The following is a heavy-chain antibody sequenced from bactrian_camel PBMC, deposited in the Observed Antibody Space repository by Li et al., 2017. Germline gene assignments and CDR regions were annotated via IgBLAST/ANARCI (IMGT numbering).Heavy chain of an antibody. CDR3: AADKTWYTNSLIDTAYNY. J-gene: IGHJ4*01. CDR1: AYTPANVR. CDR2: LASDGSS. D-gene: IGHD2*01. V-gene: IGHV3S53*01. Sequence: VQLVESGGGSVQAGGSLRLSCAFDAYTPANVRMAWFRQAPGKKREGVASLASDGSSIYANSLKGRFSISKDNARNWLDLQMDSLEPGDTARYYCAADKTWYTNSLIDTAYNYWGPGTQVTVS.